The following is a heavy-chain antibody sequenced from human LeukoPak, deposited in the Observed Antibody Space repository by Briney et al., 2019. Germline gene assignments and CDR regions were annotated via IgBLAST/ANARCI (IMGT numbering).Heavy chain of an antibody. CDR3: ARQAYGFDF. J-gene: IGHJ4*02. Sequence: SETLSLTCTVSGGSINNYYWSWIRQPPGKGLEWIGYIYDTGCTNYNPSLKSRVTTSVDTSKNQFSLKLSSVTAADTAVYYCARQAYGFDFWGQGTLVTVSS. D-gene: IGHD3-10*01. CDR2: IYDTGCT. V-gene: IGHV4-59*08. CDR1: GGSINNYY.